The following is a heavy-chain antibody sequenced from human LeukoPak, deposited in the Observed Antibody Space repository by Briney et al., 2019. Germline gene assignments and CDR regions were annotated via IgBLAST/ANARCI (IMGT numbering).Heavy chain of an antibody. D-gene: IGHD3-3*01. V-gene: IGHV3-23*01. CDR2: ISGSGDTT. J-gene: IGHJ4*02. Sequence: GGSLRLSCAASGFTFSNYAMSWVRQPPGKGLEWVSLISGSGDTTYYADSVKGRFTISRDNAKNSLYLQMNSLRAEDTAVYYCARDTRQGDYIDYWGQGTLVTVSS. CDR3: ARDTRQGDYIDY. CDR1: GFTFSNYA.